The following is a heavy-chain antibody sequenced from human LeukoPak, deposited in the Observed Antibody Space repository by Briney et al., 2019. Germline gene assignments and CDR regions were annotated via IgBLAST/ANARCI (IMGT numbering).Heavy chain of an antibody. Sequence: ASVKVSCKASGYTFTSYGISWVRQAPGQGLEWMGRINPNSGGTNYAQKFQGRVTMTRDTSISTAYMELSRLRSDDTAVYYCARGRTISFKGSGSGWYQQADYWGQGTLVTVSS. CDR1: GYTFTSYG. V-gene: IGHV1-2*06. CDR2: INPNSGGT. CDR3: ARGRTISFKGSGSGWYQQADY. J-gene: IGHJ4*02. D-gene: IGHD6-19*01.